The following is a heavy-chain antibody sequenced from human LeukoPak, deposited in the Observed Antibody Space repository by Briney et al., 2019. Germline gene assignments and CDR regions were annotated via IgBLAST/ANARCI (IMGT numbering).Heavy chain of an antibody. CDR3: ARRPSLGVFDY. V-gene: IGHV4-59*12. J-gene: IGHJ4*02. D-gene: IGHD1-26*01. CDR1: GGSISSYY. Sequence: SETLSLTCTVSGGSISSYYWSWIRQPPGKGLEWIGYIYYSGSTNYNPSLKSRVTISVDTSKDQFSLKLSSVTAADTAVYYCARRPSLGVFDYWGQGTLVTVSS. CDR2: IYYSGST.